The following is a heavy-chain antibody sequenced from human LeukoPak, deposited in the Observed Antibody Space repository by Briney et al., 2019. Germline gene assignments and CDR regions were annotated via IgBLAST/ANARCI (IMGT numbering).Heavy chain of an antibody. D-gene: IGHD3-22*01. CDR3: ARAFDSSGYYYWYFDL. CDR1: GGSISGGDYY. J-gene: IGHJ2*01. CDR2: IYCSGST. Sequence: SQTLSLTCTVSGGSISGGDYYWSWIRQPPGKGLEWIGYIYCSGSTYYNPSLKSRVTISVDTSKNQFSLKLSSVTAADTAVYYCARAFDSSGYYYWYFDLWGRGTLVTVSS. V-gene: IGHV4-30-4*01.